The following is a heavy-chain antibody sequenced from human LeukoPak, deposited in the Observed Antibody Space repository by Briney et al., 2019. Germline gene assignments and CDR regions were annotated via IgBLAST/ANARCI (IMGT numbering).Heavy chain of an antibody. J-gene: IGHJ4*02. CDR1: GYTFTSYG. Sequence: ASVKVSCKASGYTFTSYGISWVRQAPGQGLEWMGWISAYNGNTNYAQKLQGRVTMTTDTSTSTAYMELRSLRSDDTAVYYCARDTGYYDISTGYYNFDYWGQGTLVTVSS. CDR2: ISAYNGNT. D-gene: IGHD3-9*01. V-gene: IGHV1-18*01. CDR3: ARDTGYYDISTGYYNFDY.